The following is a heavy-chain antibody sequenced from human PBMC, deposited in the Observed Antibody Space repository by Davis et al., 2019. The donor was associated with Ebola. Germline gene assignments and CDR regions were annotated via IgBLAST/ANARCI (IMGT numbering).Heavy chain of an antibody. Sequence: SVKVSCKASGGTFSSYAISWVRQAPGQGLEWMGRIIPILGIANYAQKFQGRVTITADKSTRTAYMELSSLRSEDTAVYYCARDTNFEYSSSMGYWGQGTLVTVSS. CDR2: IIPILGIA. CDR3: ARDTNFEYSSSMGY. D-gene: IGHD6-6*01. V-gene: IGHV1-69*04. J-gene: IGHJ4*02. CDR1: GGTFSSYA.